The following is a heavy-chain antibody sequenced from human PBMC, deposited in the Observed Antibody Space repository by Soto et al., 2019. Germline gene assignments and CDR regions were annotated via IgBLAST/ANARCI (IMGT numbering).Heavy chain of an antibody. J-gene: IGHJ6*03. Sequence: PSETLSLTCSVSGGSISISNFYWGWVRQSPGRGLEWIGYIYYSGTTNYNPSLKSRATISVDTSKNQFSLTLSSVTAADTAVYYCARLDSVRLSGLSSSYHYIGAWGKGTTVTVSS. CDR2: IYYSGTT. D-gene: IGHD2-15*01. V-gene: IGHV4-61*05. CDR1: GGSISISNFY. CDR3: ARLDSVRLSGLSSSYHYIGA.